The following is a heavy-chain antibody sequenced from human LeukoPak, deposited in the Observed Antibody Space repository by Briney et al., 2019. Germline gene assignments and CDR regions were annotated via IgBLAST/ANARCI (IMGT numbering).Heavy chain of an antibody. CDR3: AREIAVAGGAFDI. J-gene: IGHJ3*02. Sequence: SETLSLTCTVSGYSISSGYYWGWIRQPPGKGLEWIGTIYHSGSTYYNPSLKSRVTISVDTSKNQFSLKLSSVTAADTAVYYCAREIAVAGGAFDIWGQGTMVAVSS. V-gene: IGHV4-38-2*02. CDR1: GYSISSGYY. D-gene: IGHD6-19*01. CDR2: IYHSGST.